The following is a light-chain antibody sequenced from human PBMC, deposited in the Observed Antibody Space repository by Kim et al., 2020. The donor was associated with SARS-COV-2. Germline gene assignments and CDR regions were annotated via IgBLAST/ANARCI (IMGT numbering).Light chain of an antibody. CDR2: DAS. CDR3: QQRSTRALS. Sequence: SWSPGDGATLSCRASQNVHTYLAWYQVKPGQAPRLLLYDASHRALDIPARFSGSGSGTDFTLTISSLEPEDFGVYYCQQRSTRALSFGGGTKLEI. V-gene: IGKV3-11*01. J-gene: IGKJ4*01. CDR1: QNVHTY.